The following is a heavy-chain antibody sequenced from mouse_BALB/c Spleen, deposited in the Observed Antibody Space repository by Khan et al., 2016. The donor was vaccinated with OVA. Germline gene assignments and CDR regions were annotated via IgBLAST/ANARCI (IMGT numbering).Heavy chain of an antibody. CDR1: GYTFTDYN. D-gene: IGHD2-2*01. CDR3: GVHGYGGLAY. Sequence: VRLQQSGPELVKPGASVKIPCKASGYTFTDYNMDWVKQSHGKSLEWIGDINPNNGGIIYNQKFKGKATLTVDKSTSTVYMQLRSLTSEATAVYYGGVHGYGGLAYWGQGTLVTVSA. J-gene: IGHJ3*01. CDR2: INPNNGGI. V-gene: IGHV1-18*01.